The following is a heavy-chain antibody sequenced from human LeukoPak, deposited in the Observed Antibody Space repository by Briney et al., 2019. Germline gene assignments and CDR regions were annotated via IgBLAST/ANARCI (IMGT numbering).Heavy chain of an antibody. CDR1: GYTFTGYY. Sequence: ASVKVSCKASGYTFTGYYMHWVRQAPGQGLERMGRINPNSGGTNYAQKFQGRVTMTRDTSISTAYMELSRLRSDDTAVYYCVRVDYYDSSGYYYWGQGTLVTVSS. CDR2: INPNSGGT. J-gene: IGHJ4*02. V-gene: IGHV1-2*06. D-gene: IGHD3-22*01. CDR3: VRVDYYDSSGYYY.